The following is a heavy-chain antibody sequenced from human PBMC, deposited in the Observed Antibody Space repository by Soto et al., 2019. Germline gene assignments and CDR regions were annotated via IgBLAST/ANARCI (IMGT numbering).Heavy chain of an antibody. Sequence: QVQLVESGGGLVKPGGSLRLSCAASGFTFSDYYMSWIRQAPGKGLEWVSYISSSSSYTNYADSVKGRFTISRDNTKNSLYLQMNSLRAEDTAVYYCARDRTEYSTYPMRWGQGTLVTVSS. CDR3: ARDRTEYSTYPMR. CDR2: ISSSSSYT. D-gene: IGHD6-13*01. CDR1: GFTFSDYY. J-gene: IGHJ4*02. V-gene: IGHV3-11*06.